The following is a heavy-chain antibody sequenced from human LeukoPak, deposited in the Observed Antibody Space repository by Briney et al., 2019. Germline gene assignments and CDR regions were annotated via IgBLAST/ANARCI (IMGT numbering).Heavy chain of an antibody. CDR2: MNPNSGNT. J-gene: IGHJ6*03. Sequence: AAVKVSCKASGYTFTSYDINWERQATGQGLEWMGWMNPNSGNTGYAQKFQGRVTMTRNTSISTAYMELSSLRSEDTAMYYCARALHSSGTYYYYYYMDVWGKGTTVTMSS. D-gene: IGHD6-19*01. V-gene: IGHV1-8*01. CDR3: ARALHSSGTYYYYYYMDV. CDR1: GYTFTSYD.